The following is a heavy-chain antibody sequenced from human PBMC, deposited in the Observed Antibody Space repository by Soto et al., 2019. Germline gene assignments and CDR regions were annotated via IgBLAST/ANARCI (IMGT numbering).Heavy chain of an antibody. D-gene: IGHD3-10*01. V-gene: IGHV4-30-4*02. J-gene: IGHJ4*02. CDR3: ARGGFRGELYY. CDR2: VSSYRGAT. Sequence: SETLSLTCTVSGGSVDRGDYYWTWIRQPPGKALEWIAYVSSYRGATYYNPSLKSRLAISLGTPMTQFSLKLTSVPAAATAGYCCARGGFRGELYYWGQGTLVTLSS. CDR1: GGSVDRGDYY.